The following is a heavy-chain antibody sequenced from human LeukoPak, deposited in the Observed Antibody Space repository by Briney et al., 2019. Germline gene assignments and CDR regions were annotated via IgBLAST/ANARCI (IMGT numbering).Heavy chain of an antibody. CDR3: ASRNDILTGYYPNS. CDR1: GGSFSNYI. J-gene: IGHJ4*02. D-gene: IGHD3-9*01. CDR2: IVPLFATP. V-gene: IGHV1-69*05. Sequence: SVKVSCKTSGGSFSNYIITWVRQAPGQGLEWMGGIVPLFATPHYAQKYQGRLTIITDEPTSTAYMELSSLTSEDTAVYYCASRNDILTGYYPNSWGQGTLVVVSS.